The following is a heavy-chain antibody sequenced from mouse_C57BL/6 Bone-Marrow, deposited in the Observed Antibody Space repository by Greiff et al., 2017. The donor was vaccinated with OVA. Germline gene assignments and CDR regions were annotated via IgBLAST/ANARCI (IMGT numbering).Heavy chain of an antibody. J-gene: IGHJ4*01. Sequence: QVHVKQSGAELVKPGASVKLSCKASGYTFTEYTILWVKQRSGQGLEWIGWFYPGSGSIKYNEKFKDKATLTADKSSSTVYMELSRLTSEDSAVYFCARHEERTYYSNFYAMDYWGQGTSVTVSS. CDR1: GYTFTEYT. CDR3: ARHEERTYYSNFYAMDY. D-gene: IGHD2-5*01. CDR2: FYPGSGSI. V-gene: IGHV1-62-2*01.